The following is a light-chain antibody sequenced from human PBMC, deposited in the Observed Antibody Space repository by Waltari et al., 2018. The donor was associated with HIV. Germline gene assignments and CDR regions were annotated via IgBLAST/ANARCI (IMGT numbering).Light chain of an antibody. V-gene: IGLV1-47*01. Sequence: QSVVTQPPSASGTPGQRVTISCSGSSSNIGDNYVYWYQQFPGTTPKLLIYMNDRRPSGVPDRFSGSKSGTSASLAISGLRSEDEADYYCCSYVGSYTRVFGTGTKVTVL. J-gene: IGLJ1*01. CDR1: SSNIGDNY. CDR2: MND. CDR3: CSYVGSYTRV.